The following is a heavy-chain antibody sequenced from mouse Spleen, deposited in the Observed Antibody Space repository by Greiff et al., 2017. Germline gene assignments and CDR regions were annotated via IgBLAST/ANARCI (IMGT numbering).Heavy chain of an antibody. Sequence: VKLVESGPGLVQPSQSLSITCTVSGFSLTSYGVHWVRQSPGKGLEWLGVIWSGGSTDYNAAFISRLSISKDNSKSQVFFKMNSLQADDTAIYYCARWDYDGTYYYAMDYWGQGTSVTVSS. D-gene: IGHD2-4*01. J-gene: IGHJ4*01. V-gene: IGHV2-2*01. CDR2: IWSGGST. CDR3: ARWDYDGTYYYAMDY. CDR1: GFSLTSYG.